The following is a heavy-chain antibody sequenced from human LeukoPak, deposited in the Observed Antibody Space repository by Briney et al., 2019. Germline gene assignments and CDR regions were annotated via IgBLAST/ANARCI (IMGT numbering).Heavy chain of an antibody. Sequence: GGSLRLSCAASGFTFSSYGMHWVRQAPGKGLEWVAVISYDGSNKYYADSVKGRFTISRDNAKNSLYLQMNSLRAEDTAVYYCARVPWGAGTRPFDYWGQGTLVTVSS. J-gene: IGHJ4*02. CDR3: ARVPWGAGTRPFDY. CDR2: ISYDGSNK. CDR1: GFTFSSYG. D-gene: IGHD6-19*01. V-gene: IGHV3-30*03.